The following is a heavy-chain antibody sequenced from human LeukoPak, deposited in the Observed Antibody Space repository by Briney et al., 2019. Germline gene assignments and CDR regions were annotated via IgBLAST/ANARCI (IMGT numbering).Heavy chain of an antibody. CDR1: GFTVSSNY. J-gene: IGHJ4*02. V-gene: IGHV3-66*01. CDR2: IYSGGST. Sequence: GGSLRLSCAASGFTVSSNYMSWVCQAPGKGLEWFSFIYSGGSTYYADSVKGRFTISRDNSKNTLYLQMNSLRAEDTAVYYCAREYQGYDILTGYYRDYWGQGTLVTVSS. D-gene: IGHD3-9*01. CDR3: AREYQGYDILTGYYRDY.